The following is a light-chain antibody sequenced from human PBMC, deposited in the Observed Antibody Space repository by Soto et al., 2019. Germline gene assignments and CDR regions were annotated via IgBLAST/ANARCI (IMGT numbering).Light chain of an antibody. CDR3: QFYDSSLSSYV. J-gene: IGLJ1*01. V-gene: IGLV1-40*01. CDR2: GNS. Sequence: QSVLTQPPSVSGAPGQRVTISCTGSSSNIGAGYDVHWYQQLPGTAPKLLIYGNSNRPSGVPDRFSGSKSGTSASLAITGRQAEDEADYYCQFYDSSLSSYVFGTGTKVTVL. CDR1: SSNIGAGYD.